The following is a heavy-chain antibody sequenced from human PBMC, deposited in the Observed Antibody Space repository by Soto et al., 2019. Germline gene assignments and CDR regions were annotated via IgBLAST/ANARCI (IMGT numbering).Heavy chain of an antibody. CDR2: INPSGDIT. CDR1: GLTFSRYA. Sequence: EAQLLESGGGLVQPGGSLRLSCAASGLTFSRYAMSWVRQAPGKGLEWVSIINPSGDITYYGDSVKGRFTISRDNSKNTLSLQMNSLRANDTAVDSCANSLRPSLVTTYYFDYRGQGTLVTVSS. CDR3: ANSLRPSLVTTYYFDY. D-gene: IGHD4-17*01. J-gene: IGHJ4*02. V-gene: IGHV3-23*01.